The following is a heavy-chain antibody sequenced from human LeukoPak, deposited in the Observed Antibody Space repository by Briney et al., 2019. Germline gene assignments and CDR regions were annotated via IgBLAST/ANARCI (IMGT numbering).Heavy chain of an antibody. CDR1: GGSISSSSYY. CDR2: IYYSGST. J-gene: IGHJ4*02. V-gene: IGHV4-39*01. Sequence: SETLSLTCTVSGGSISSSSYYWGWIRQPPGKGLEWIGSIYYSGSTCYNPSLKSRVTISVDTSKNQFSLKLSSVTAADTAVYYCARREELQTMYYFDYWGQGTLVTVSS. CDR3: ARREELQTMYYFDY. D-gene: IGHD1-26*01.